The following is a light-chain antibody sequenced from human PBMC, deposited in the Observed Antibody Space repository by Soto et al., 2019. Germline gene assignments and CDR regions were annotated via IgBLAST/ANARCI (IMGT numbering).Light chain of an antibody. J-gene: IGKJ2*01. CDR3: QQYYSPLYT. V-gene: IGKV4-1*01. Sequence: DIVMTQSPDSLAVSLGERATINCKSSQSVLYSSNNKNYLAWYQQKPGQPPKLLIYWASTRESGVPDRFSGSGSGTDFTLTTSSLQAEDVALYYFQQYYSPLYTFGQGTNLEIK. CDR2: WAS. CDR1: QSVLYSSNNKNY.